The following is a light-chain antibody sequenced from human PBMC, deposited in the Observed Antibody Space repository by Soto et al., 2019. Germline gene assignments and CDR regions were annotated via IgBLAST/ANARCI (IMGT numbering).Light chain of an antibody. Sequence: EVVMTQSPATLSVSPGERATLSCRASQGLGTNLAWYQQKPGQGPRLLIYAASTRATGVPARFSGSGSQTEFTLTISSLQSEDFAVYYCQQYGSSPITFGQGTRLEIK. J-gene: IGKJ5*01. CDR1: QGLGTN. V-gene: IGKV3-15*01. CDR2: AAS. CDR3: QQYGSSPIT.